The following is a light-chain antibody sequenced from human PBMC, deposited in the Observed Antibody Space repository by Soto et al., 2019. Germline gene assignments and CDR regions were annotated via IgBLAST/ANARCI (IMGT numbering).Light chain of an antibody. J-gene: IGKJ4*01. CDR2: SGY. CDR1: QSVSSS. Sequence: FVVTQSPDTLSLSPGETATLSCRASQSVSSSVAWYQHKPGQSPRLVVYSGYKRSPGIPARFSGSGSGTDFTLTISSLESDDFAIYYCQQHNNWPLTFGGGTKVDIK. CDR3: QQHNNWPLT. V-gene: IGKV3-15*01.